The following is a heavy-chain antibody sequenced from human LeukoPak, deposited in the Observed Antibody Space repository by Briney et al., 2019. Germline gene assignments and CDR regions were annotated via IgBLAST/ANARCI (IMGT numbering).Heavy chain of an antibody. Sequence: PGGPLSPSCAPSGLPSRSYWLNGVGKAHGKGLVWVSRINSDGSSTSYADSVKGRFPISRDNAKNTLYLQMNSLRAEDTAVYYCARXEXXWGXXXTVT. CDR3: ARXEXX. J-gene: IGHJ6*02. CDR2: INSDGSST. CDR1: GLPSRSYW. V-gene: IGHV3-74*01.